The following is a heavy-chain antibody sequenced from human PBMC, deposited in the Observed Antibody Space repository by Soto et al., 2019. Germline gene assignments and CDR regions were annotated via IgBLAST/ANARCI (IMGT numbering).Heavy chain of an antibody. J-gene: IGHJ6*02. V-gene: IGHV1-46*01. Sequence: ASVKVSCKASGYTFTSYYMHWVRQAPGQGLEWMGIINPSGGSTSYAQKFQGRVTMTRDTSTSTVYMELSSLRSEDTAVYYCARDLIVGVVPAAMFYYYYGMDVWGQGTTVTVSS. D-gene: IGHD2-2*01. CDR1: GYTFTSYY. CDR3: ARDLIVGVVPAAMFYYYYGMDV. CDR2: INPSGGST.